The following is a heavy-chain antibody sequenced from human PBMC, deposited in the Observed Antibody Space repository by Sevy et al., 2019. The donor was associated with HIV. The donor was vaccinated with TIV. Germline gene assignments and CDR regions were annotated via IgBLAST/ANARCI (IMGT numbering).Heavy chain of an antibody. Sequence: GSLRLSCTASGFTFSSAWMSWVRQAPGKGLEWVGRIKSEFDGGAIDYAAPVMGRFTISREDSKNTVYLQMNILKTDDTAVYYCITDPAYRGYDEEVINYYFYGMDVWGQGTTVTVSS. V-gene: IGHV3-15*01. J-gene: IGHJ6*02. CDR3: ITDPAYRGYDEEVINYYFYGMDV. CDR1: GFTFSSAW. CDR2: IKSEFDGGAI. D-gene: IGHD5-12*01.